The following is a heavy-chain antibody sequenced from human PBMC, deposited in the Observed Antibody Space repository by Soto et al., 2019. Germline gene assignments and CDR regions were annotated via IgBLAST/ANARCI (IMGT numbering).Heavy chain of an antibody. Sequence: SETLSLTCNVSGGSVSDYYWSWIRQAPGKGLEWIGYIHYRGVINYNPPLKSRVTMSVDPSKNQFSLNLRSVTTADTAVDFCARDPAGEYGNWGQGSLVTVSS. CDR1: GGSVSDYY. J-gene: IGHJ4*02. V-gene: IGHV4-59*02. CDR3: ARDPAGEYGN. D-gene: IGHD4-17*01. CDR2: IHYRGVI.